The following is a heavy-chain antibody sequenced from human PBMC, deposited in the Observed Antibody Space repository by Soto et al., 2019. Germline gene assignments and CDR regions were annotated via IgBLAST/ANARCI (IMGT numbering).Heavy chain of an antibody. J-gene: IGHJ6*02. CDR3: ARDEVVAATPGYYYYGMDV. Sequence: PGGSLRLSCAASGFTFSSYAMHWVRQAPGKGLEWVAVISYDGSNKYYADSVKGRFTISRDNSKNTLYLQMNSLRAEDTAVYYCARDEVVAATPGYYYYGMDVWGQGTTVTVSS. CDR1: GFTFSSYA. D-gene: IGHD2-15*01. V-gene: IGHV3-30-3*01. CDR2: ISYDGSNK.